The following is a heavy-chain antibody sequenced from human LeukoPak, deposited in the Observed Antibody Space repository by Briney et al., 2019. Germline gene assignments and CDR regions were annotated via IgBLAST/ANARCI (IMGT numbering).Heavy chain of an antibody. CDR2: IIPIFGTA. Sequence: SVKVSCKASGGTFSSYAISWVRQAPGQGLEWMGGIIPIFGTANYAQKFQGRVTITTDESTSTAYMELSSLRSEDTAVYYCARCGYSSSWYSRAYYYYMDVWGQGTTVTVSS. D-gene: IGHD6-13*01. CDR3: ARCGYSSSWYSRAYYYYMDV. V-gene: IGHV1-69*05. CDR1: GGTFSSYA. J-gene: IGHJ6*03.